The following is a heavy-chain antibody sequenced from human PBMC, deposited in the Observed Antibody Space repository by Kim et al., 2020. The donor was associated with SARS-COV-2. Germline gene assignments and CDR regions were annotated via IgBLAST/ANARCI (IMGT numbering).Heavy chain of an antibody. Sequence: SETLSLTCTVSGGSISSYYWSWIRQPPGKGLEWIGYIYYSGRTNYNPTLKSRVTISVDTSKNQFSLKLSSVTAADTAVYYCASYSGSLRYFDYWGQGTLVTVSS. J-gene: IGHJ4*02. CDR1: GGSISSYY. V-gene: IGHV4-59*01. D-gene: IGHD1-26*01. CDR3: ASYSGSLRYFDY. CDR2: IYYSGRT.